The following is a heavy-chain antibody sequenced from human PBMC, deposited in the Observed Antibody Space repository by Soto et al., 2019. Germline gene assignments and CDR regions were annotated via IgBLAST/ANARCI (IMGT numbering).Heavy chain of an antibody. Sequence: PSETLSLTCTVSGGSVSSGSYYWNWIRQPPGKGLEWIGYMYSSGSTNYKPSLKSRVTISVDTSKNQFSLKLSSVTAADTAVYYCARGPRGYYDILTGYYNVRGLDYWGQGTLVTVSS. CDR3: ARGPRGYYDILTGYYNVRGLDY. D-gene: IGHD3-9*01. V-gene: IGHV4-61*01. CDR1: GGSVSSGSYY. CDR2: MYSSGST. J-gene: IGHJ4*02.